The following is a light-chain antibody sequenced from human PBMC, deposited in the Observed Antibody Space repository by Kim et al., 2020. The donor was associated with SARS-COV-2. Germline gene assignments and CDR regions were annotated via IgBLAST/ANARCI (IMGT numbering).Light chain of an antibody. CDR1: SSDVGSYNL. CDR2: GVT. J-gene: IGLJ2*01. V-gene: IGLV2-23*02. CDR3: CSYAGSSTYVV. Sequence: QSITISCTGTSSDVGSYNLVSWYQQHPGKAPKLMIYGVTKRHSGVSNRFSGSKSGNTASLTISGLQAEDEADYYCCSYAGSSTYVVFGGGTQLIV.